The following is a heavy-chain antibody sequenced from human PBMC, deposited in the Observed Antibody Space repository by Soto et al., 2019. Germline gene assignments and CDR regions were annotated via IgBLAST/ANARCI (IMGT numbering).Heavy chain of an antibody. Sequence: GASVEVSCKASGGTFSSYAISWVRQAPGQRLEWMGWISAYNGNTNYAQKLQGRVTMTTDTSTSTAYMELRSLRSDDTAVYYCARRVVAAGPYYYYYGMDVWGQGTTVTVS. V-gene: IGHV1-18*01. D-gene: IGHD6-13*01. CDR2: ISAYNGNT. CDR3: ARRVVAAGPYYYYYGMDV. CDR1: GGTFSSYA. J-gene: IGHJ6*02.